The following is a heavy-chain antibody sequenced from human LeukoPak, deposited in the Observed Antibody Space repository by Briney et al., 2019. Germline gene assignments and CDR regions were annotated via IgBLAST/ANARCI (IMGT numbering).Heavy chain of an antibody. CDR1: GFTFSSYE. CDR3: ARVGISGWYGWVHDAFDI. V-gene: IGHV3-48*03. D-gene: IGHD6-19*01. CDR2: ISSSGDTR. Sequence: GGSLRLSCAASGFTFSSYEMNWVRQAPGKGLEWVSYISSSGDTRYYADFVRGRFTISRDNAKNSLYLQMNSLRADDTAVYYCARVGISGWYGWVHDAFDIWGQGTMVTVSS. J-gene: IGHJ3*02.